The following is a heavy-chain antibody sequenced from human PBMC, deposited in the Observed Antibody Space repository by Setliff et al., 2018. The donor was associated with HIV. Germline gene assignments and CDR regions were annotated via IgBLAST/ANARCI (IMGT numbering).Heavy chain of an antibody. Sequence: GGSLRLSCSASGFTFSSYGMSWVRQAPGKGLEWVSGINWNGGTTGYADSVKGRFTISRDNAKNSLYLQMNSLRAEDTALYYCARLPAWTPGIAADVTDYWGQGTLVTSPQ. V-gene: IGHV3-20*04. CDR3: ARLPAWTPGIAADVTDY. CDR2: INWNGGTT. CDR1: GFTFSSYG. D-gene: IGHD6-13*01. J-gene: IGHJ4*02.